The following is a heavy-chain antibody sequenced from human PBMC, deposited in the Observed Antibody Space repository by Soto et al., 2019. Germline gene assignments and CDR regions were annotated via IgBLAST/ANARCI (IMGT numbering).Heavy chain of an antibody. J-gene: IGHJ2*01. Sequence: QVQLQESGPGLVQPSGPLSLTCAVSNMSISSSHWWGWVGLPPGKRLEWIGAIYHAANPTYNPSVSRRVTLSLDKTRNHFSLTLASVTAADTAVYFCARWGRTGVARGWYYDLWGRGTLVTVSS. V-gene: IGHV4-4*02. D-gene: IGHD3-16*01. CDR2: IYHAANP. CDR3: ARWGRTGVARGWYYDL. CDR1: NMSISSSHW.